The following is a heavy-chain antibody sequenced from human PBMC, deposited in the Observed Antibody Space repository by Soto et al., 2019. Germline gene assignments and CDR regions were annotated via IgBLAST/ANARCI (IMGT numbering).Heavy chain of an antibody. Sequence: QVQLVESGGGVVQPGTSLRVSCVGSGFTFRSYVIHWVRQAPGKGLEWVALTSYDGSDKYYADSVRGSFTISRDNSRNTVDLQMDSLRLDDTALYYCARWGTTGGLDVWGQGTLVSVSS. CDR1: GFTFRSYV. J-gene: IGHJ1*01. V-gene: IGHV3-30*19. D-gene: IGHD3-16*01. CDR3: ARWGTTGGLDV. CDR2: TSYDGSDK.